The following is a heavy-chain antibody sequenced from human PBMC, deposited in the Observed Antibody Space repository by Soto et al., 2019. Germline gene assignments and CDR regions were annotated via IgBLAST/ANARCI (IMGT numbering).Heavy chain of an antibody. Sequence: EVQLLESGGGLVQPGGSLRLSCAASGLTFSSYAMSWVRQSPGKGLEWVSAISCSGGSTYYADSVKGRFTISRDNSKNTLYLQMNSLRAEDTAVYYCAKASGWFGEFDYWGQGTLVTVSS. CDR1: GLTFSSYA. D-gene: IGHD3-10*01. J-gene: IGHJ4*02. CDR2: ISCSGGST. CDR3: AKASGWFGEFDY. V-gene: IGHV3-23*01.